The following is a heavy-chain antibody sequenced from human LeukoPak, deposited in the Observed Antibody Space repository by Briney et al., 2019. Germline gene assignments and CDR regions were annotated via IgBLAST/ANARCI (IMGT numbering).Heavy chain of an antibody. CDR3: ARVSQQNTIFGVVIIRLDAFDI. CDR2: ISSSSSYI. V-gene: IGHV3-21*01. Sequence: GGSLRLSCAASGFTFSSYSMNWVRQAPGKGLEWDSSISSSSSYIYYADPVKGRFTISRDNAKNSLYLQMNSLRAEDTAVYYCARVSQQNTIFGVVIIRLDAFDIWGQGTMVTVSS. D-gene: IGHD3-3*01. J-gene: IGHJ3*02. CDR1: GFTFSSYS.